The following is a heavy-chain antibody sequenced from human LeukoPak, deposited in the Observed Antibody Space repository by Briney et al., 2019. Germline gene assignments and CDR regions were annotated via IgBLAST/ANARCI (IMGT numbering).Heavy chain of an antibody. CDR3: AKDSLGGYTYGWGVFDI. CDR2: IYSGGFT. Sequence: QPGGSLRLSCAASGFTVSSNYMSWVRQAPGKGLEWVSLIYSGGFTYYADSVKGRFTISRDNSKNTLYLQMNTLRADDTAVYYCAKDSLGGYTYGWGVFDIWGQGTMVTVSS. CDR1: GFTVSSNY. J-gene: IGHJ3*02. V-gene: IGHV3-53*01. D-gene: IGHD5-18*01.